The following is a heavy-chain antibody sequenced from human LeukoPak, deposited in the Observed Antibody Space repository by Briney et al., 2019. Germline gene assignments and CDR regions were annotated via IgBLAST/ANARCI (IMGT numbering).Heavy chain of an antibody. CDR1: GYTFTSYG. V-gene: IGHV1-18*01. D-gene: IGHD3-22*01. J-gene: IGHJ4*02. CDR3: ARTYDSSGYVDLDY. CDR2: ISAYNGNT. Sequence: ASVKVSCKASGYTFTSYGISWVRQAPGQGLEWMGWISAYNGNTNYAQKLQGRVTMTTDTSTSTAYMELRSLRSDDTAVYYCARTYDSSGYVDLDYWGQGTLVTVSS.